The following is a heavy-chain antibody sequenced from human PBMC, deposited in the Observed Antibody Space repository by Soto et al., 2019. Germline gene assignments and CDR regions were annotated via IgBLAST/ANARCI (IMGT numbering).Heavy chain of an antibody. CDR2: ISAYNGNT. D-gene: IGHD6-19*01. J-gene: IGHJ4*02. Sequence: ASVKLSFKASAYTFTSYGIIWLRQAPRQGLEWMGWISAYNGNTNYAQKLQGRVNMTTDTSTSTAYMELRSLRSDDMAVYYCARDTVQDSSGWYDPPAYGYWGQGTLVTVSS. CDR1: AYTFTSYG. V-gene: IGHV1-18*03. CDR3: ARDTVQDSSGWYDPPAYGY.